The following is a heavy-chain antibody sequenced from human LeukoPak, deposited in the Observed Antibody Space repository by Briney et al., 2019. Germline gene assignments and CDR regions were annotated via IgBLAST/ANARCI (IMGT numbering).Heavy chain of an antibody. D-gene: IGHD2-8*01. CDR1: GFTFRSSA. V-gene: IGHV3-23*01. CDR2: ISRDGDTR. Sequence: GGSLRLSCAASGFTFRSSAMSWVRQAPGKGLEWVSAISRDGDTRYYADSVKGRFTISRDISKNTLCLQMNILRAADTAVYYCARDQSNALGRTSYDYWGQGTLVTVSS. J-gene: IGHJ4*02. CDR3: ARDQSNALGRTSYDY.